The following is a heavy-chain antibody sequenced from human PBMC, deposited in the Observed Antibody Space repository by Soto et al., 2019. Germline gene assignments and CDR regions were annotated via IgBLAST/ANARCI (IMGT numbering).Heavy chain of an antibody. D-gene: IGHD3-10*01. CDR3: ARHGAAGKKFGESKDTQYYYYYYMDV. Sequence: PSETLSLTCTVSGGSLSSYYWSWIRQPPGKGLEWIGYIYYSGGTNYNPSLKSRVTISVDTSKNQFSLKLSSVTAADTAVYYCARHGAAGKKFGESKDTQYYYYYYMDVWGKGTTVTVSS. J-gene: IGHJ6*03. CDR1: GGSLSSYY. V-gene: IGHV4-59*08. CDR2: IYYSGGT.